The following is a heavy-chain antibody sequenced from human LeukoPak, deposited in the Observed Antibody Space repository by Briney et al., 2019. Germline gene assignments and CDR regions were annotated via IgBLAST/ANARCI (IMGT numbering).Heavy chain of an antibody. V-gene: IGHV3-21*01. CDR3: ASPNNYCSSTSCPPPL. D-gene: IGHD2-2*01. CDR2: ISSSSSYI. Sequence: GGSLRLSCAASGFTFSSYSMNWVRQAPGKGLEWVSSISSSSSYIYYADSVKGRFTISRDNAKNSLYLQMNSLRAEDTAVYYCASPNNYCSSTSCPPPLWGQGTLVTVSS. CDR1: GFTFSSYS. J-gene: IGHJ4*02.